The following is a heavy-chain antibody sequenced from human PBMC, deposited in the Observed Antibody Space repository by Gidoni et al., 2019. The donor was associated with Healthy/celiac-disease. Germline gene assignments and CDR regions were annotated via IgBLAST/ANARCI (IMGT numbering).Heavy chain of an antibody. D-gene: IGHD3-22*01. Sequence: EVQLLESGGGLVQPGGSLRLSCAASGFTFSSYAMSWVRRAPGKGLGWVSAISGSGGSTYYADSVKGRFTISRDNSKNTLYLQMNSLRAEDTAVYYCAKELNYYDSSGYSQNYYYYGMDVWGQGTTVTVSS. V-gene: IGHV3-23*01. CDR1: GFTFSSYA. CDR3: AKELNYYDSSGYSQNYYYYGMDV. CDR2: ISGSGGST. J-gene: IGHJ6*02.